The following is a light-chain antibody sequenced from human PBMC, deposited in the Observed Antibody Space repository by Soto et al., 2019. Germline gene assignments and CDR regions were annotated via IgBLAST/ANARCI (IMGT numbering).Light chain of an antibody. J-gene: IGKJ2*01. V-gene: IGKV3-11*01. CDR1: QSVSSH. CDR3: QQRSNWPPMYT. CDR2: DAS. Sequence: EIVLTQSPATLSLSPGARATLSCRASQSVSSHFAWYQQKPGQPPRLLIFDASHRATGIPARFSGSGSGTDFTLTISSLEPEDFAVYYCQQRSNWPPMYTFGQGTKLEI.